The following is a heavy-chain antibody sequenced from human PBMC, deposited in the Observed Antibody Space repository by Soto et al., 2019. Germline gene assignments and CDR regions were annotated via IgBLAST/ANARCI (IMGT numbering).Heavy chain of an antibody. CDR2: VHYTGST. D-gene: IGHD3-22*01. Sequence: SETLSLTCTVSGASISSSYWSWIRQSPGKGLEWIGYVHYTGSTNYHPSLKRRVTISVDTSENQLSLKLRSVTAADTATYYCARGYYDSRGQSNTFDIWGQGTMVTVSS. V-gene: IGHV4-59*01. CDR3: ARGYYDSRGQSNTFDI. J-gene: IGHJ3*02. CDR1: GASISSSY.